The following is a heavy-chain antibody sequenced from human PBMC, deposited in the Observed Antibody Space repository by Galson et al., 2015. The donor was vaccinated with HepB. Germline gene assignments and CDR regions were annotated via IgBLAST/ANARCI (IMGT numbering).Heavy chain of an antibody. D-gene: IGHD3-10*01. CDR2: NSYTGST. Sequence: SETLSLTCTVSGGSLSNNYWSWIRQPPGKGLEWIGYNSYTGSTYYNPSLKSRVAMSVDPSKNQFSLEVTSVTAADTAVYYCARGPSGFEKFFFDYWGQGTLVTVSS. V-gene: IGHV4-59*01. CDR1: GGSLSNNY. J-gene: IGHJ4*02. CDR3: ARGPSGFEKFFFDY.